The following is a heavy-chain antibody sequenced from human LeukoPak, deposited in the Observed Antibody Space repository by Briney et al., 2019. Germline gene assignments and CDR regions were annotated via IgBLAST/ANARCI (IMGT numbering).Heavy chain of an antibody. J-gene: IGHJ5*02. CDR2: ISTSGGDT. CDR1: GFTFTSYA. CDR3: AKGGIAAAGFDP. Sequence: PGGSLRLSCAASGFTFTSYAMAWVRQAPGKGLEWASSISTSGGDTLYADSVKGRFTISRDNSKNTLYLQMNSLRAEDTAVYYCAKGGIAAAGFDPWGQGTLVTVSS. V-gene: IGHV3-23*01. D-gene: IGHD6-13*01.